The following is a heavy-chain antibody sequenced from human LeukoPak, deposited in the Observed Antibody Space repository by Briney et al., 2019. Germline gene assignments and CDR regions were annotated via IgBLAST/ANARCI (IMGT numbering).Heavy chain of an antibody. V-gene: IGHV5-51*01. CDR3: ARQVRDSYGPYYYYGMDV. J-gene: IGHJ6*02. Sequence: GESLKISCKGSGYSFTSYWIGWVRQMPGKGLEWMGIIYPGDSDTRYSPSFQGQVTISADKSISTAYLQWSSLKASDTAMYYCARQVRDSYGPYYYYGMDVWGQGTTVTVSS. CDR1: GYSFTSYW. D-gene: IGHD5-18*01. CDR2: IYPGDSDT.